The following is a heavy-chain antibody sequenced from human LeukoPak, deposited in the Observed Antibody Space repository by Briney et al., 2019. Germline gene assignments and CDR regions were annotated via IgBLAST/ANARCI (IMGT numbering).Heavy chain of an antibody. Sequence: PSETLSLTCTVSGGSISSYYWSWIRQPPGKGLEWIGYIYYSGSTNYNPSLKSRVTISVDTSKNQFSLKLSSVTAADTAVYYCARDGRSSGWRPLDYWGQGTLVTVSS. D-gene: IGHD6-19*01. V-gene: IGHV4-59*01. J-gene: IGHJ4*02. CDR1: GGSISSYY. CDR3: ARDGRSSGWRPLDY. CDR2: IYYSGST.